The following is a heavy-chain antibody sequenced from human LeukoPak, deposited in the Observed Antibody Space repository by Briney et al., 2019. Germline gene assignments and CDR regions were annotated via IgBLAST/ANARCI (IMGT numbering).Heavy chain of an antibody. Sequence: GGSLRLSCAASGFTFSGYGMHWVRQAPGKGLEWVAVISYDGSNKYYADSVKGRFTISRDNSKNTLYLQMNSLRAEDTAVYYCAKDLLTGSSSLDYWGQGTLVTVSS. D-gene: IGHD6-13*01. CDR3: AKDLLTGSSSLDY. J-gene: IGHJ4*02. V-gene: IGHV3-30*18. CDR2: ISYDGSNK. CDR1: GFTFSGYG.